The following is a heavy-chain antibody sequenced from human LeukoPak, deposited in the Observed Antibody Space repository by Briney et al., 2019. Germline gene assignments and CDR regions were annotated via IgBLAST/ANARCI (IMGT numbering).Heavy chain of an antibody. Sequence: SETLSLTCTVSGGSISSSSYYWGWIRQPPGKGLEWIGSIYYSGSTYYNPSLKSRVTISVDTSKNRFSLKLSSVTAADTAVYYCARQTGSYPYYWGQGTLVTVSS. V-gene: IGHV4-39*01. D-gene: IGHD3-16*01. CDR2: IYYSGST. J-gene: IGHJ4*02. CDR3: ARQTGSYPYY. CDR1: GGSISSSSYY.